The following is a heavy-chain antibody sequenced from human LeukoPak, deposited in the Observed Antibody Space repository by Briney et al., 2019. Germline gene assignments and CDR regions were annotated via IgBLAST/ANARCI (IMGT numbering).Heavy chain of an antibody. CDR1: RFTFSNAW. CDR3: TTNPKYFDY. CDR2: IKSISDGGTT. J-gene: IGHJ4*02. V-gene: IGHV3-15*01. Sequence: GGSLRLSCAASRFTFSNAWMSWVRQAPGKGLEWVGRIKSISDGGTTDYAAPVKGRFTISREDSKNTLYLQMNGLKTEDTAVYYCTTNPKYFDYWGQGTLVTVSS.